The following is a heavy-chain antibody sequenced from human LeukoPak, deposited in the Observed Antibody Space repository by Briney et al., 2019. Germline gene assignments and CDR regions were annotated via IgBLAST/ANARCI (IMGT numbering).Heavy chain of an antibody. J-gene: IGHJ4*02. CDR2: INSDGSST. Sequence: GGSLRLSCAASGFTFSSYWMHWVRQAPGKGLVWVSRINSDGSSTSYADSVKGRLTISRDNAKNTLYLQMNSLRAEDTAVYCCARAHLPYSSGWYVFDYWGQGILVTVSS. CDR1: GFTFSSYW. D-gene: IGHD6-19*01. CDR3: ARAHLPYSSGWYVFDY. V-gene: IGHV3-74*01.